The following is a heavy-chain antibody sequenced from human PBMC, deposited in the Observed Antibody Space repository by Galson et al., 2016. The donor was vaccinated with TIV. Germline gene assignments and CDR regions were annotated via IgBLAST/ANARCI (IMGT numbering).Heavy chain of an antibody. J-gene: IGHJ4*02. CDR1: GYTFTGYY. V-gene: IGHV1-2*02. CDR3: ARDSPHSGSYSWFDY. Sequence: SVKVSCKASGYTFTGYYMHWVRQAPGQGLEWMGWINPNSGDTKYAQKFQGRVTMTRDTSISTAYMELSRLRSDDTAVYYCARDSPHSGSYSWFDYWCQGTLVTVSS. D-gene: IGHD1-26*01. CDR2: INPNSGDT.